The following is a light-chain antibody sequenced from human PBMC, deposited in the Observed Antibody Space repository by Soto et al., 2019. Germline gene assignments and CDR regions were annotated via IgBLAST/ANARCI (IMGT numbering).Light chain of an antibody. CDR3: QQYGSSPPYT. V-gene: IGKV3-20*01. CDR1: QSVSSSY. J-gene: IGKJ2*01. Sequence: EIVLTQSPGTLSLSPGERATLSCRASQSVSSSYLAWYQQKPGQAPRLLIYGASSRAIGIPDRFSGSGSGTDLTLSISRLEPEDFAVYYCQQYGSSPPYTFGQGTKLEIK. CDR2: GAS.